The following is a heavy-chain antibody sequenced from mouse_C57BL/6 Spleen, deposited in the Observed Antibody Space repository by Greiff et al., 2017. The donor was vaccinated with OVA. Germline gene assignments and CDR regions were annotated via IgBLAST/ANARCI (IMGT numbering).Heavy chain of an antibody. Sequence: QVQLQQPGAELVKPGASVKLSCKASGYTFTSYWMQWVKQRPGQGLEWIGEIDPSDSYTNYNQKFKGKATLTVDTSSSTAYMQLSSLTSEDSAVYYCARLETAQAYFDYWGQGTTLTVSS. CDR3: ARLETAQAYFDY. V-gene: IGHV1-50*01. CDR2: IDPSDSYT. J-gene: IGHJ2*01. D-gene: IGHD3-2*02. CDR1: GYTFTSYW.